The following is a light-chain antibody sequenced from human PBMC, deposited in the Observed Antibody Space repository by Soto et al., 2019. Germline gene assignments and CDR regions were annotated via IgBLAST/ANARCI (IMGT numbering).Light chain of an antibody. J-gene: IGKJ2*01. V-gene: IGKV1-6*01. CDR2: SAS. CDR3: LQDYKFPYT. Sequence: AIQMTQSPSSLSASVGDRVTITCRASQGIRNDLGWYQQQPGKAPKLLIYSASTLQSGVPSRFSGSGSCTDFTLTISSLQPEDFATYYCLQDYKFPYTLGQGTKLEIK. CDR1: QGIRND.